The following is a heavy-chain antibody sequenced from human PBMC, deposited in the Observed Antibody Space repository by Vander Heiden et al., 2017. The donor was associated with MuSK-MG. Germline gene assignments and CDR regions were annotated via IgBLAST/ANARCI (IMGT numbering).Heavy chain of an antibody. CDR3: ATDDSGGKGSLYAMDV. D-gene: IGHD2-15*01. J-gene: IGHJ6*02. V-gene: IGHV3-15*02. CDR2: IKSNSDGGTS. Sequence: EMQLVASGGALVMPGESLRLSRAGSGFNYFSAAWMSWVRQAPGKGLEWVGRIKSNSDGGTSDCSTPVKGRFSISRDDSQNTLYLHMSSLKTEDTAVYYCATDDSGGKGSLYAMDVWGQGTTVTVSS. CDR1: GFNYFSAAW.